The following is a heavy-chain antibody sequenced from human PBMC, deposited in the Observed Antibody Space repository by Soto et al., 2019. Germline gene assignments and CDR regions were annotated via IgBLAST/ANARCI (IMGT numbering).Heavy chain of an antibody. CDR1: GGSISSYY. D-gene: IGHD3-10*01. Sequence: QVQLQESGPGLVKPSETLSLTCTVSGGSISSYYWSWIRQPPGKGLEWMGYIYYSGSTNYNPPLKSRYTISADTSKTQFSLKLRSVTAADTAVYYCAREIWFGGDLYYGMDVWGQGTTVTVSS. CDR3: AREIWFGGDLYYGMDV. V-gene: IGHV4-59*01. CDR2: IYYSGST. J-gene: IGHJ6*02.